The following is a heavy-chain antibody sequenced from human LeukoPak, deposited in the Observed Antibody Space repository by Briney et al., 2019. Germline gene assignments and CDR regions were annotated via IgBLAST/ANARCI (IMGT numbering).Heavy chain of an antibody. CDR2: ISSSSSTI. CDR1: GFTFSSYW. D-gene: IGHD3-22*01. V-gene: IGHV3-48*01. CDR3: ARGSTYYDSSGQVPFDY. Sequence: GGSLRLSCAASGFTFSSYWMNWVRQAPGKGLEWVSYISSSSSTIYYADSVKGRFTISRDNAKNSLYLQMNSLRAEDTAVYYCARGSTYYDSSGQVPFDYWGQGTLVTVSS. J-gene: IGHJ4*02.